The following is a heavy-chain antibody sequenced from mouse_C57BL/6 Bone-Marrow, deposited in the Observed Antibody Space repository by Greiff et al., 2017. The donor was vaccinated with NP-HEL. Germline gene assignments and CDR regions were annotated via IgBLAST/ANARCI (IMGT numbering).Heavy chain of an antibody. V-gene: IGHV1-19*01. D-gene: IGHD1-1*01. CDR1: GYTFTDYY. J-gene: IGHJ2*01. CDR3: ARSYYYGSSYDFDY. Sequence: VQLKQSGPVLVKPGASVKMSCKASGYTFTDYYMNWVKQSHGKSLEWIGVINPYNGGTSYNQKFKGKATLTVDKSSSTAYMELNSLTSEDSAVYYCARSYYYGSSYDFDYWGQGTTLTVSS. CDR2: INPYNGGT.